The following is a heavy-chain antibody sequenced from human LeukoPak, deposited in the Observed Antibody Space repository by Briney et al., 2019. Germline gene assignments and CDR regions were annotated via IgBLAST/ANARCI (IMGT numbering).Heavy chain of an antibody. J-gene: IGHJ6*04. CDR2: IYYNGST. V-gene: IGHV4-59*11. Sequence: AETLSLTCPVYGRSISSHYRSWIRQPPGKGLEWHGYIYYNGSTNNNPPLKSQAPIPVATPKNQFSLKLSSVTAADTAVYYCARDRGYSGYDYDYYYGMAVWGKGTTVTVSS. CDR1: GRSISSHY. CDR3: ARDRGYSGYDYDYYYGMAV. D-gene: IGHD5-12*01.